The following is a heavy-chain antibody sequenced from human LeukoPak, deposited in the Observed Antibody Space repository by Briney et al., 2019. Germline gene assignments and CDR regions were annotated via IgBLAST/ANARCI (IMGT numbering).Heavy chain of an antibody. CDR3: AKDVKTYYYDSSGYSPFDY. V-gene: IGHV3-23*01. D-gene: IGHD3-22*01. CDR2: ISGSGGST. CDR1: GFTFSSYA. J-gene: IGHJ4*02. Sequence: PGGSLRLSCAASGFTFSSYAMSWVRQAPGKGLESVSAISGSGGSTYYADSVKGRFTISRGNSKNTLYLQMNSLRAEDTAVYYCAKDVKTYYYDSSGYSPFDYWGQGTLVTVSS.